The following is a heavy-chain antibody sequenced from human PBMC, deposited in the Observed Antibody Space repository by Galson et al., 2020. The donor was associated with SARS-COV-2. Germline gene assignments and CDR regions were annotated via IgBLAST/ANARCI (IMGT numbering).Heavy chain of an antibody. V-gene: IGHV3-73*01. D-gene: IGHD3-3*01. CDR3: TRHKGRLRFLEWSVLDYYMDV. J-gene: IGHJ6*03. CDR1: GFTFSGSA. Sequence: HLGESLKISCAASGFTFSGSAMHWVRQASGKGLEWVGRIRSKANSYATAYAASVKGRFTISRDDSKNTAYLQMNSLKTEDTAVYYCTRHKGRLRFLEWSVLDYYMDVWGKGTTVTVSS. CDR2: IRSKANSYAT.